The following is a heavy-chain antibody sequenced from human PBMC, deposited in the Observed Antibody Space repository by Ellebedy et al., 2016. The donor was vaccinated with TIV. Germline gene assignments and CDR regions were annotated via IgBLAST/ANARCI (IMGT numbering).Heavy chain of an antibody. CDR3: ARHEGYCSSTSCYGGFWFDP. J-gene: IGHJ5*02. CDR1: GSRFISYW. D-gene: IGHD2-2*01. Sequence: GESLKISCKGSGSRFISYWISWVRQMPGKGLEWMGRIDPSDSYTNYSPSFQGHVTISADKSISTAYLQWSSLKASDTAMYYCARHEGYCSSTSCYGGFWFDPWGQGTLVTVSS. V-gene: IGHV5-10-1*01. CDR2: IDPSDSYT.